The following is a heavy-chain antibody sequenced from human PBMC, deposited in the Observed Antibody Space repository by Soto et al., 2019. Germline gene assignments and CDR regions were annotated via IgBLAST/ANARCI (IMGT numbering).Heavy chain of an antibody. V-gene: IGHV4-34*01. J-gene: IGHJ4*02. D-gene: IGHD6-13*01. CDR2: INHSGST. CDR3: ARGFVAAAGLSFDY. Sequence: QVQLQQWGAGLLKPSETLSLTCAVYGGSFSGYYWSWIRQPPGKGLEWIGEINHSGSTNYNPSLKRRVTISVYTSKNQFSLKLSSVTAADTAVYYCARGFVAAAGLSFDYWGQGTLVTVSS. CDR1: GGSFSGYY.